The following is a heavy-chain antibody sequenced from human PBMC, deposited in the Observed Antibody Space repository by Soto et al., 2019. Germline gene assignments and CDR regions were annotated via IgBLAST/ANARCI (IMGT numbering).Heavy chain of an antibody. CDR1: GYSFTSYW. D-gene: IGHD6-13*01. Sequence: LGESLKISCKGSGYSFTSYWISWVRQMPGKGLEWMGRIDPSDSYTNYSPSFQGHVTISADKSISTAYLQWSSLKASDTAMYYCAREYSSSWTSYYYYYYGMDVWGQGTTVTVSS. CDR3: AREYSSSWTSYYYYYYGMDV. CDR2: IDPSDSYT. V-gene: IGHV5-10-1*01. J-gene: IGHJ6*02.